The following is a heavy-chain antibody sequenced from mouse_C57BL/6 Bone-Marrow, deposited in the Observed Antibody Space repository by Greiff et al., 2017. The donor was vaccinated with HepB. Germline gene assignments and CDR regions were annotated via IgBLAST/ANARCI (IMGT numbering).Heavy chain of an antibody. V-gene: IGHV1-4*01. D-gene: IGHD1-1*01. CDR1: GYTFTSYT. J-gene: IGHJ3*01. CDR3: ARSEDYGSSYWFAY. CDR2: INPSSGYT. Sequence: QVQLQQSGAELARPGASVKMSCKASGYTFTSYTMHWVKQRPGQGLEWIGYINPSSGYTKYNQKFKDKATLTADKSTSTAYMQLSSLTSEDSAVYYCARSEDYGSSYWFAYWGQGTLVTVSA.